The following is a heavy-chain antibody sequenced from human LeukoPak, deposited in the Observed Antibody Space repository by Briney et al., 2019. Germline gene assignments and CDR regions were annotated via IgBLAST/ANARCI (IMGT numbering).Heavy chain of an antibody. CDR2: IQSKTDGGTT. CDR1: GLTFSNTW. J-gene: IGHJ4*02. Sequence: GGSLRLSCAASGLTFSNTWMNWVGQAPGKGLEWVGRIQSKTDGGTTEYAAPVKGRFTISRDDSKTTLYLQMNSLKTEDTAVYYCATLTVRGVINIWGQGTLVTVSS. D-gene: IGHD3-10*01. CDR3: ATLTVRGVINI. V-gene: IGHV3-15*01.